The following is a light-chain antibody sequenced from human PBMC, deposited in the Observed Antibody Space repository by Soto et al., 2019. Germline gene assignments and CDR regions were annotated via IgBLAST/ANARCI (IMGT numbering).Light chain of an antibody. J-gene: IGLJ1*01. Sequence: QSVLTQPPSVSGAPGQSVTISCTGSSSNIGAGYDVHWYEQPPGTAPKLHTFIYGKRASGVPDRFSGFKSGTSASLAISGLQAEDEADYYCQSYDRSLSGYVFGTGTKLTVL. CDR3: QSYDRSLSGYV. CDR2: IYG. V-gene: IGLV1-40*01. CDR1: SSNIGAGYD.